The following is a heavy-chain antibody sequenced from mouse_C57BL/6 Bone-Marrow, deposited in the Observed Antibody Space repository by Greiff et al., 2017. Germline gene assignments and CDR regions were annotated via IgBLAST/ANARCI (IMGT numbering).Heavy chain of an antibody. CDR2: IDPSDSYT. D-gene: IGHD1-1*01. CDR3: ARSGYYYGSDY. CDR1: GYTFTSYW. V-gene: IGHV1-50*01. Sequence: QVQLQQPGAELVKPGASVKLSCKASGYTFTSYWMPWVKQRPGQGLEWIGEIDPSDSYTNYNQKFKGKATLTVDTSSSTAYMQLSSLTSEDSAVYYCARSGYYYGSDYWGQGTTLTVSS. J-gene: IGHJ2*01.